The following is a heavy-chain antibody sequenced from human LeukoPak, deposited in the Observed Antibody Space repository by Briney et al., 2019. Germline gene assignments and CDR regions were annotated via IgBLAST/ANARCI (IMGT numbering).Heavy chain of an antibody. J-gene: IGHJ4*02. CDR1: GFAFSRNW. CDR3: ATDPDSGGWSTFDY. Sequence: GGSLRLSCAASGFAFSRNWMHWVRQAPGEGLVWVSRINSDGSATHYADSVKCRFTISRDNAKNTLYLQMNSLRAEDTAVYYCATDPDSGGWSTFDYWGQGTLVTVSS. CDR2: INSDGSAT. V-gene: IGHV3-74*01. D-gene: IGHD6-19*01.